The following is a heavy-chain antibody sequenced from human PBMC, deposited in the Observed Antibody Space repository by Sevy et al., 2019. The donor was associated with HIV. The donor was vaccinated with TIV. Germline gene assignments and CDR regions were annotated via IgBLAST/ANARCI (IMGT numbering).Heavy chain of an antibody. D-gene: IGHD6-19*01. CDR1: GFTFSSYA. CDR3: ARGPDSSGWYGVYYYYYGMDV. J-gene: IGHJ6*02. V-gene: IGHV3-30-3*01. CDR2: ISYDGSNK. Sequence: GGSLRLSCAASGFTFSSYAMHWVRQAPGKGLEWVAVISYDGSNKYYADSVKGRFTISRDNSKNTLYLQMYSLRAEDTAVYYCARGPDSSGWYGVYYYYYGMDVWGQGTTVTVSS.